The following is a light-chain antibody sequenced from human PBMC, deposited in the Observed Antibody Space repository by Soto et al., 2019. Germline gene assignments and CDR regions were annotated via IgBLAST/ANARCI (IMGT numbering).Light chain of an antibody. CDR1: SSDVGDSDL. J-gene: IGLJ2*01. CDR3: CSDAGRNPL. Sequence: QSVLTQPASVSGSPGQSITISCAGTSSDVGDSDLVSWYQQHPGKAPKLMIYEVHKRPSGVSNRFSGSKSGTTASLTISGLRAEDEGYYYCCSDAGRNPLFGGGTKLTV. CDR2: EVH. V-gene: IGLV2-23*02.